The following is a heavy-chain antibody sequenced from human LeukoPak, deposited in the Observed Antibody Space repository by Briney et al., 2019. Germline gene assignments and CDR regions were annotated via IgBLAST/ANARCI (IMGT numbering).Heavy chain of an antibody. J-gene: IGHJ6*02. D-gene: IGHD3-10*01. Sequence: SETLSLTCTVSGGSISSYYWSWIREPPGKGVEWIGYIYYSGSTNYNPSLKSRVTISVDTSKNQFSLKLSSVTAADTAVYYCARTMVRGENYYYGMDVWGQGTTVTVSS. V-gene: IGHV4-59*08. CDR3: ARTMVRGENYYYGMDV. CDR1: GGSISSYY. CDR2: IYYSGST.